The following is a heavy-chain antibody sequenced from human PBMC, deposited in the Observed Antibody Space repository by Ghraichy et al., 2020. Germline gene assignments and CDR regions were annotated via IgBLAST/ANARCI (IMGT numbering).Heavy chain of an antibody. Sequence: ASVKVSCKAAGYAFSSYDINWGRQATGQGLKWMGRMNPNSGNTVYAQKFQGRVTMTRNTSIGTAYLELSSLRSEDTALYYCATSGVGGYSQHWGQGTLVIVSS. CDR1: GYAFSSYD. J-gene: IGHJ1*01. CDR3: ATSGVGGYSQH. D-gene: IGHD3-10*01. CDR2: MNPNSGNT. V-gene: IGHV1-8*01.